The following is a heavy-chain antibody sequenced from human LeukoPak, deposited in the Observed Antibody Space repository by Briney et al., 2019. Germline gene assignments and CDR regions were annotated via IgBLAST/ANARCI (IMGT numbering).Heavy chain of an antibody. Sequence: SETLSLTCTVSGGSISSSSYYWGWIRQPPGKGLEWIGSIYYSGSTYYNPSLKSRVTISVDTSKNQFSLKLSSVTAAGTAVYYCARELVVGRGGYNRFDPWGQGTLVTVSS. J-gene: IGHJ5*02. D-gene: IGHD5-24*01. V-gene: IGHV4-39*07. CDR1: GGSISSSSYY. CDR3: ARELVVGRGGYNRFDP. CDR2: IYYSGST.